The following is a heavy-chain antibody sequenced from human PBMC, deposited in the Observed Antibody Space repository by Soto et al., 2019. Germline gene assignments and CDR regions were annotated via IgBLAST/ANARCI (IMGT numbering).Heavy chain of an antibody. J-gene: IGHJ4*02. CDR1: GFPFSNFA. V-gene: IGHV3-23*01. CDR2: IGGRADNT. D-gene: IGHD3-10*01. CDR3: AMGFEVGELSY. Sequence: EVQLLESGGGLGRPGGSLRLSCTTSGFPFSNFAMSWVRQAPGKGLEWGSTIGGRADNTYYVDPVKGRFTISRDMSNSTLFLQLNSMGGEDTAVYYCAMGFEVGELSYWGQGTPVSVSS.